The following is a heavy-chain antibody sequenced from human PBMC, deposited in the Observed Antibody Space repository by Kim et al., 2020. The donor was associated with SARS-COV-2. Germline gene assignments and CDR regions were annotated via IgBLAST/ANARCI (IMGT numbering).Heavy chain of an antibody. CDR1: DGSISNYY. J-gene: IGHJ2*01. CDR3: ARDVAAGSHFDL. Sequence: SETLSLTCSLYDGSISNYYWSWIRQSPGKGREWCGEISDDKETTYNPSPLSRVTISRDTSKNQFSLKLRSVTVADTAVYYCARDVAAGSHFDLWGRGALVTASS. CDR2: ISDDKET. V-gene: IGHV4-34*01. D-gene: IGHD3-10*01.